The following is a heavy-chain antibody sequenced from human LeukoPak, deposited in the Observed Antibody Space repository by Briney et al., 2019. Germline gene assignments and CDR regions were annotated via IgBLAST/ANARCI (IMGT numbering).Heavy chain of an antibody. CDR3: ARVVPAAMEADS. J-gene: IGHJ4*02. Sequence: GESLKISCKTSGYSFTNYWIGWVRQMPGKGLEWMGILYPGDSDTRYSPSFQGQVTISVDESITTAYLQWSSLKASDTAMYYCARVVPAAMEADSWGQGTLVTVSS. D-gene: IGHD2-2*01. V-gene: IGHV5-51*01. CDR2: LYPGDSDT. CDR1: GYSFTNYW.